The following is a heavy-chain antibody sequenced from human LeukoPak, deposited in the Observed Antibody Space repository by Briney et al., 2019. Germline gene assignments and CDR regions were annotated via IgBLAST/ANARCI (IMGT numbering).Heavy chain of an antibody. CDR3: AREGRETYYYDSSGYYYFWFDP. CDR1: GFTFDDYA. V-gene: IGHV3-9*01. J-gene: IGHJ5*02. D-gene: IGHD3-22*01. Sequence: GGSLRLSCAASGFTFDDYAMHWVRQAPGKGLEWVSGISWNSGSIGYADSVKGRFTISRDNAKNSLYLQMNSLRAEDTAVYYCAREGRETYYYDSSGYYYFWFDPWGQGTLVTVSS. CDR2: ISWNSGSI.